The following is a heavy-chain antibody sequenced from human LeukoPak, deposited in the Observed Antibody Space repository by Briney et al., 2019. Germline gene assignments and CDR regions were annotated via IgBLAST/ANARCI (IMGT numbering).Heavy chain of an antibody. V-gene: IGHV4-38-2*02. J-gene: IGHJ5*02. D-gene: IGHD2-15*01. Sequence: SETLSLTCTVSGYSISTGYYWDWIRQPPGKGLEWIGTFYHGGSTYYNPSLKSRVTISVDTSKNQFSLKLSSVTAADTAVYYCARDLSYCSGGSCYANLVFGFDPWGQGTLVTVSS. CDR1: GYSISTGYY. CDR3: ARDLSYCSGGSCYANLVFGFDP. CDR2: FYHGGST.